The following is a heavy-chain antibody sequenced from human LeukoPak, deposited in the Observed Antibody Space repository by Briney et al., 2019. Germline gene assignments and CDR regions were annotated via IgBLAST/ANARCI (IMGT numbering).Heavy chain of an antibody. Sequence: GGSLRLSCAASGFTFDDYAMHWVRQAPGKGLEWVSGISWNSGSIGYADSVKGRFTISRDNAKNSLYLQMNSLSAEDTALYYCAKLNHWGQGTLVTVSS. CDR1: GFTFDDYA. J-gene: IGHJ5*02. V-gene: IGHV3-9*01. CDR3: AKLNH. CDR2: ISWNSGSI.